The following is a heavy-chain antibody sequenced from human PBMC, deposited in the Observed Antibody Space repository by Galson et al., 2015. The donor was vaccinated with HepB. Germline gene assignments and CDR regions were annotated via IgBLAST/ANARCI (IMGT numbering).Heavy chain of an antibody. CDR2: ISGSGGST. D-gene: IGHD1-26*01. CDR3: AKAVGDVGATTAFDY. Sequence: SLRLSCAASGFTFSSYATNWFRQAPGKGLEWVSAISGSGGSTFYADSVKGRFTISRDNFKNTLYLQMNSLRAEDTAVYYCAKAVGDVGATTAFDYWGQGTLVTVSS. V-gene: IGHV3-23*01. J-gene: IGHJ4*02. CDR1: GFTFSSYA.